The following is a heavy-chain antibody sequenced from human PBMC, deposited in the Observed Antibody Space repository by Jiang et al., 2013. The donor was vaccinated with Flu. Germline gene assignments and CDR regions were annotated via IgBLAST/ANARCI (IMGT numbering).Heavy chain of an antibody. Sequence: GAEVKKPGESLKISCKSSGYSFTTYWIGWVRQKPGKGLEWMGIIYPADSDTRYSPSFQGQVTISADKFTSTAYLQWSSLQASDTGMYYCAKRADYDFWSGYPDYWGQGTLVTVSS. J-gene: IGHJ4*02. CDR1: GYSFTTYW. D-gene: IGHD3-3*01. CDR3: AKRADYDFWSGYPDY. CDR2: IYPADSDT. V-gene: IGHV5-51*03.